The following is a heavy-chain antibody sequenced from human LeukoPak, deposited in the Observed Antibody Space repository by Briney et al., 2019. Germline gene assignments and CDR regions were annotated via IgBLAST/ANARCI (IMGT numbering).Heavy chain of an antibody. V-gene: IGHV4-39*01. D-gene: IGHD3-10*01. CDR3: ARHDLGRGYYGP. CDR2: IYHSGST. Sequence: SETLSLTCTVSGGSISSSSYYWGWIRQPPGKGLECIGSIYHSGSTYYNPSLKSRVTISVDTSKNQFSLKLSSVTAADTAVYYCARHDLGRGYYGPWGQGTLVTVSS. J-gene: IGHJ5*02. CDR1: GGSISSSSYY.